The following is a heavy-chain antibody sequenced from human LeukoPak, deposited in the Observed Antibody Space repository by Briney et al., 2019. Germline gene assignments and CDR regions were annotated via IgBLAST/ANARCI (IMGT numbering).Heavy chain of an antibody. V-gene: IGHV3-74*01. CDR3: ARDHDAVGTTIDH. J-gene: IGHJ4*02. CDR1: GFTFSSYW. D-gene: IGHD1-14*01. CDR2: IKSDGSVT. Sequence: GGSLRLSCAASGFTFSSYWMHWVRQAPGEGLVWVSRIKSDGSVTWYADSVKGRFTTSRDPAKNMLYLQMNSLRDEDPAVNFCARDHDAVGTTIDHWGQGTLVTVSS.